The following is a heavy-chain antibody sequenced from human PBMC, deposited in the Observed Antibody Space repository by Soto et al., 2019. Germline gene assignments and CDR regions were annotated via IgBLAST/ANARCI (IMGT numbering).Heavy chain of an antibody. Sequence: GGSLRLSCAASGFTFSDYYMSWIRQAPGKGLEWVSYISSSGSTIYHADSVKGRFTISRDNAKNSLYLQMNSLRAEDTAVYYCARGKDVLRFLEWLRDYYGMDVWGQGTTVTVSS. CDR2: ISSSGSTI. CDR3: ARGKDVLRFLEWLRDYYGMDV. J-gene: IGHJ6*02. CDR1: GFTFSDYY. V-gene: IGHV3-11*01. D-gene: IGHD3-3*01.